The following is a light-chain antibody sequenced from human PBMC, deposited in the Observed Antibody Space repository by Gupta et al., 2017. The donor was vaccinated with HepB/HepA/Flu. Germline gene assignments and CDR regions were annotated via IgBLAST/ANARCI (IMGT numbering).Light chain of an antibody. V-gene: IGLV3-19*01. CDR2: GKN. CDR3: NSRDSSGNQVGV. Sequence: SSELTQAPAVSVALGQTVRITCQGDSLRRFYASWYQQKPGQAPVLVIYGKNNRPSGIPDRFSGSSSGNTASLTITGAQAEDEADYYCNSRDSSGNQVGVFGGGTKLTVL. CDR1: SLRRFY. J-gene: IGLJ2*01.